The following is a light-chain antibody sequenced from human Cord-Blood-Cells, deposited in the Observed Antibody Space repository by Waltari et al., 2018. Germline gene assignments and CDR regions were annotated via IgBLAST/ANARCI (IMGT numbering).Light chain of an antibody. Sequence: QTALPQPASVSGSPGHSITIPCTGTSSAVGSYNLVSWYQQHPGNAPKLMIYAGSTRPSGVSNRFSGSKSGNTASLTISGLQAEDEADYYCCSYAGSSTFVVFGGGTKLTVL. CDR1: SSAVGSYNL. CDR3: CSYAGSSTFVV. V-gene: IGLV2-23*03. J-gene: IGLJ2*01. CDR2: AGS.